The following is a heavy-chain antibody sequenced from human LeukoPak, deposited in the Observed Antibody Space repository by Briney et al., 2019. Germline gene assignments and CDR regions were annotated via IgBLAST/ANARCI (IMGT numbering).Heavy chain of an antibody. CDR3: AKRGYDFWSGYYIDY. Sequence: GESLRLSCAASGFTISTKYMNWVRQAPGKGLEWVSAISGSGGSTYYADSVKGRFTISRDNSKNTLYLQMNSLRAEDTAVYYCAKRGYDFWSGYYIDYWGQGTLVTVSS. CDR2: ISGSGGST. CDR1: GFTISTKY. V-gene: IGHV3-23*01. J-gene: IGHJ4*02. D-gene: IGHD3-3*01.